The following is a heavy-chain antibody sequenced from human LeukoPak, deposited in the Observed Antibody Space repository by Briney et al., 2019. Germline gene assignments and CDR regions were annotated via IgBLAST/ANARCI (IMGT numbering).Heavy chain of an antibody. CDR1: AFTFSSYA. D-gene: IGHD1-14*01. CDR2: ISGGGGST. CDR3: AKGSGINHYHWIDP. Sequence: GGSLRLSCAASAFTFSSYAMNWVRQAPGQGLEWVSGISGGGGSTYYADSVKGRFTISRDNSKNTLYLQMDSLRAEDTALYYCAKGSGINHYHWIDPRGEGTLVTVSS. V-gene: IGHV3-23*01. J-gene: IGHJ5*02.